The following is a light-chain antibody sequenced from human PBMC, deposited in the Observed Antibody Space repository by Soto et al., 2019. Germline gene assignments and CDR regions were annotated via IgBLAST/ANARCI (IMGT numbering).Light chain of an antibody. Sequence: DIVMTQSPDSLAVSLGERATINCKSSQSVLYSSNNMNYLAWYQQKPGQPPKLLIYWASTRESGVPDRFSGSGSGTDFTLTISSLQAEDVAVYYCQQYYTTLVTFGQGTEVELK. V-gene: IGKV4-1*01. J-gene: IGKJ1*01. CDR2: WAS. CDR3: QQYYTTLVT. CDR1: QSVLYSSNNMNY.